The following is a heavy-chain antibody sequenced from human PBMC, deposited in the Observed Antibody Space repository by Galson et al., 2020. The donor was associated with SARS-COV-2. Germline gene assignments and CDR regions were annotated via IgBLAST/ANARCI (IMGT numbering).Heavy chain of an antibody. CDR2: IIPIFGTA. D-gene: IGHD2-2*01. Sequence: SVKVSCKASGGTFSSYAISCVRQTPGQGLEWLGGIIPIFGTANYAQKFKGRDTITADESTSTAYMELSRLRTEDTAVYYCARGGGQDIVVVPAANDAFDIWGQGTMVTVSS. J-gene: IGHJ3*02. V-gene: IGHV1-69*13. CDR1: GGTFSSYA. CDR3: ARGGGQDIVVVPAANDAFDI.